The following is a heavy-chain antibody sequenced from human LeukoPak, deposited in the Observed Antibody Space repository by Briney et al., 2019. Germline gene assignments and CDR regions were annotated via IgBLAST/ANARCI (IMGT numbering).Heavy chain of an antibody. V-gene: IGHV1-69*13. Sequence: ASVKVSCKASGGTFSSYAISWVRQAPGQGLEWMGGIIPIFTTANYAQKFQGRVTITADESTSTAYMELSSLRSEDTAVYYCARGGGVAAAKVRMAGGNDYWGQGTLVTVSS. D-gene: IGHD2-15*01. CDR1: GGTFSSYA. CDR3: ARGGGVAAAKVRMAGGNDY. J-gene: IGHJ4*02. CDR2: IIPIFTTA.